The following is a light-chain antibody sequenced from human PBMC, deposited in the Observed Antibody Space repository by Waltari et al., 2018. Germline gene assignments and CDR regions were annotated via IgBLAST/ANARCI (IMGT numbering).Light chain of an antibody. V-gene: IGLV2-23*02. CDR1: SSDIGRYYI. CDR2: DVG. CDR3: CSYAGNYVWV. Sequence: QSALTQPAAVSGSPGQSVTISCTGASSDIGRYYIVSWYQQHPGNAPKLVISDVGKRPSGVSDRFSGSKSGDTASLTISGLQFEDEADYYCCSYAGNYVWVFGGGTRLTVL. J-gene: IGLJ3*02.